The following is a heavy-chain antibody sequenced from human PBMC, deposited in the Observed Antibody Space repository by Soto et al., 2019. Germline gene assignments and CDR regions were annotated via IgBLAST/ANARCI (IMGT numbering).Heavy chain of an antibody. D-gene: IGHD6-13*01. CDR3: AREGPGYSSSWYFGDYYYGMDV. V-gene: IGHV6-1*01. J-gene: IGHJ6*02. Sequence: SQTLSLTCAISGDSVSSNSAAWNWIRQSPSRGLEWLGRTYYRSKWYNDYAVSVKSRITINPDTSKNQFSLQLNSVTPEDTAVYYCAREGPGYSSSWYFGDYYYGMDVWGQGTTVTV. CDR1: GDSVSSNSAA. CDR2: TYYRSKWYN.